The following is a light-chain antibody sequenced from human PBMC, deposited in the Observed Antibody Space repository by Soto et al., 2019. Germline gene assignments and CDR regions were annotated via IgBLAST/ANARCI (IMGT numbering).Light chain of an antibody. J-gene: IGKJ4*01. CDR3: QQRSNWPLLT. V-gene: IGKV3-11*01. CDR1: QSINTH. CDR2: DAS. Sequence: EIVLTQSPATLSLSPGERATLSCRATQSINTHLAWYQQKPGQAPRLLIYDASNRATGIPARFSGSGSGTDFTLTISSLEPEDFAVYYCQQRSNWPLLTFGGGTKVEIK.